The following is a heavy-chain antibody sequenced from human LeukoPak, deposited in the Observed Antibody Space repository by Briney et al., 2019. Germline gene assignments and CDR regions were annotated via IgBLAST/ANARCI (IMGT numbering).Heavy chain of an antibody. D-gene: IGHD3-3*01. Sequence: PGGSLRLSCAASGFTFSSYGMHWVRQAPGKGLEWVAFIRYDGSNKYYADSVKGRFTISRDNSKNTLYLQMNSLGAEDTAVYYCAKDRDGFWSGYYITDYWGQGTLVTVSS. V-gene: IGHV3-30*02. CDR1: GFTFSSYG. J-gene: IGHJ4*02. CDR2: IRYDGSNK. CDR3: AKDRDGFWSGYYITDY.